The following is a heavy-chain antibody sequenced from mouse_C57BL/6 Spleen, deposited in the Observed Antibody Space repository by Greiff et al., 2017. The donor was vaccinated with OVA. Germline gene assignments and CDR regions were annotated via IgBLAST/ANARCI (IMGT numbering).Heavy chain of an antibody. V-gene: IGHV1-64*01. CDR1: GYTFTSYW. J-gene: IGHJ2*01. CDR2: IHPNSGST. CDR3: ARGEDYDGTGDY. Sequence: QVQLQQPGAELVKPGASVKLSCKASGYTFTSYWMHWVKQRPGQGLEWIGMIHPNSGSTNYNEKFKSKATLTVDKSSSTAYMQLSSLTSEDSAVYYCARGEDYDGTGDYWGQGTTLTVSS. D-gene: IGHD2-4*01.